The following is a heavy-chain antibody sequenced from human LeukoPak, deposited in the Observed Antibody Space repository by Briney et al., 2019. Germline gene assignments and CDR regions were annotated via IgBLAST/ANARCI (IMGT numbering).Heavy chain of an antibody. D-gene: IGHD1-1*01. CDR2: IKEDGSAT. J-gene: IGHJ4*02. Sequence: GGSLRLSCAASGFTFSTYWMTWVRQAPGKGPEWVPNIKEDGSATYYVDSVKGRFTISRDNAKKSLYLQMNSLRAEDTAVYYCARDSPGYLAYDSWGQGTLVTVSS. CDR3: ARDSPGYLAYDS. CDR1: GFTFSTYW. V-gene: IGHV3-7*04.